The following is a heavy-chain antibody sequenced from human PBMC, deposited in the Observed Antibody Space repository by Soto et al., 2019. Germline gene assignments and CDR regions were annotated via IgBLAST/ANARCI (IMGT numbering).Heavy chain of an antibody. D-gene: IGHD3-10*01. J-gene: IGHJ4*02. V-gene: IGHV3-23*01. CDR1: GFTFSSYA. Sequence: GESLKISCAASGFTFSSYAMSWVRQAPGKGLEWVSAISGSGGSTYYADSVKGRFTISRDNSKNTLYLQMNSLRAEDTAVYYCAKEKWPVVRGVRYLDYWGQGTLVTVSS. CDR3: AKEKWPVVRGVRYLDY. CDR2: ISGSGGST.